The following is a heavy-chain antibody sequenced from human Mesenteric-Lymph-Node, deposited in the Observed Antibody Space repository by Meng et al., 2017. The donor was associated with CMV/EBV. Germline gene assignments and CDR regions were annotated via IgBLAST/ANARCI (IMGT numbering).Heavy chain of an antibody. CDR3: ARDLRDYANDY. CDR1: GFTFSSYW. D-gene: IGHD2-2*01. Sequence: GESLKISCAASGFTFSSYWMTWVRQAPGRGLEWVSTIYRGANSIVYADSVRGRFTISRDDSKNTLYLQMNGLRDEDTAVYYCARDLRDYANDYWGQGTLVTVSS. V-gene: IGHV3-23*03. CDR2: IYRGANSI. J-gene: IGHJ4*02.